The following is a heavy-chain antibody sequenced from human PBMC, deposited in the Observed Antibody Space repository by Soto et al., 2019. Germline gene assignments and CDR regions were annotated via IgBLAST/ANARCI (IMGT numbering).Heavy chain of an antibody. J-gene: IGHJ6*02. CDR1: GYSFTSYC. CDR2: IYPGDSDT. CDR3: ARLRVTTRHSYSGMDV. V-gene: IGHV5-51*01. D-gene: IGHD4-17*01. Sequence: GESLKISCRGSGYSFTSYCIGWVRQMPGKGLEWMGIIYPGDSDTRYSPSFQGQVTISADKSISTAYLQWSSLKASDTAMYYCARLRVTTRHSYSGMDVWGQGTTVTVSS.